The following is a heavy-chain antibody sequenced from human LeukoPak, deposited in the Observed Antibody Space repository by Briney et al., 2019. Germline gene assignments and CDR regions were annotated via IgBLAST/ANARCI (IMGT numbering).Heavy chain of an antibody. CDR2: ISGSGGST. CDR1: GFTFSSYA. Sequence: GGSLRLSCAASGFTFSSYAMSWVRQAPGKGLERVSAISGSGGSTYYADSVKGRFTISRDNSKNTLYLQMNSLRAEETAVYYCAKVSYGDYAYFDYWGQGTLVTVSS. CDR3: AKVSYGDYAYFDY. V-gene: IGHV3-23*01. J-gene: IGHJ4*02. D-gene: IGHD4-17*01.